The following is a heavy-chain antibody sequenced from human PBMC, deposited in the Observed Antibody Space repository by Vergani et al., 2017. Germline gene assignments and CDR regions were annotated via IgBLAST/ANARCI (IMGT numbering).Heavy chain of an antibody. CDR1: GFTLNTYG. CDR2: IRYDGSSE. Sequence: VESGGGLVQPGGSLRLSCTLSGFTLNTYGIHWVRQAPGKGLEWVSFIRYDGSSEYYGDSVKGRFTISRDKSQNTVNLQMNSLRTEDTAVYFCANSVIAGNVGVAYFGMDVWGRGTTVTVSS. V-gene: IGHV3-30*02. CDR3: ANSVIAGNVGVAYFGMDV. D-gene: IGHD2/OR15-2a*01. J-gene: IGHJ6*02.